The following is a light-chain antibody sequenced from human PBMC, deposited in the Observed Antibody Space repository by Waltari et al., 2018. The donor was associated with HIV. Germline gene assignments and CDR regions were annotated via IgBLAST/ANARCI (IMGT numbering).Light chain of an antibody. Sequence: SSELTQPPSVSVSPGQTARITCSADTVPNDYFCWYQQKPGQAPVLLIYKDNERPSGIPERFSGSRSGTTVALTISGAQAEDEADYYCQSPDSSGTSWVFGGGTKLSVL. CDR3: QSPDSSGTSWV. CDR2: KDN. J-gene: IGLJ3*02. CDR1: TVPNDY. V-gene: IGLV3-25*03.